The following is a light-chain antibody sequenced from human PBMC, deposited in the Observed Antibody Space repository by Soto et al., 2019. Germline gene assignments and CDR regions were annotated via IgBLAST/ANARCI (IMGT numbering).Light chain of an antibody. Sequence: EIVLTQSPGTLSLSPGERATLSCRASQSISGTYLAWYQQKPGRAPRILIYGASNRATGIPDRLSGSGSGTDFTLTISRLEPEDCAVYYCQHYGISPPWTFGQGTKVEIK. CDR3: QHYGISPPWT. J-gene: IGKJ1*01. CDR2: GAS. CDR1: QSISGTY. V-gene: IGKV3-20*01.